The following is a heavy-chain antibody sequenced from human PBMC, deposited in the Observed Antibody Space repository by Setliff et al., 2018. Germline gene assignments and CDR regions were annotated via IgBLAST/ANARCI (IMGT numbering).Heavy chain of an antibody. CDR3: ARDWFCSGGDCSDVFDF. CDR1: GYTFAKYG. CDR2: ISGYNGYT. J-gene: IGHJ3*01. V-gene: IGHV1-18*01. D-gene: IGHD2-21*02. Sequence: GASVKVSCKAFGYTFAKYGTSWVRQAPGQGLEWMGWISGYNGYTVYAQKFQGRVTLTTDTSTGTAYMELRSLTFDDTAVYYCARDWFCSGGDCSDVFDFWGQGTMVTVSS.